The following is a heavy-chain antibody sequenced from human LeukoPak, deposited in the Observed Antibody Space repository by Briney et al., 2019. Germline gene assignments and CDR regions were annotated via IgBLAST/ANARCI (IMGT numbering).Heavy chain of an antibody. J-gene: IGHJ3*02. D-gene: IGHD3-16*01. V-gene: IGHV1-46*01. Sequence: ASVTVSCKASGYTFTSYYMHWVRQAPGQGLEWMGIINPSGGSTSYAQKLQGRVTMTGDMSTSTVYMELSSLRSEDTAVYYCAREGGSRGDAFDIWGQGTMVTVSS. CDR1: GYTFTSYY. CDR3: AREGGSRGDAFDI. CDR2: INPSGGST.